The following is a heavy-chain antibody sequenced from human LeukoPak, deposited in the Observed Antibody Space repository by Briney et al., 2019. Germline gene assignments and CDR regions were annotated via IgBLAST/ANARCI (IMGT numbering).Heavy chain of an antibody. CDR3: ARDPGSRGALYYFDY. D-gene: IGHD1-26*01. CDR1: GFTFSSYW. CDR2: IKQDGSEK. Sequence: PGGSLRLSCAASGFTFSSYWMSWVRQAPGKGLEWAANIKQDGSEKYYVDSVKGRFTIPRDNAKNSLYLQMNSLRAEDTAVYYCARDPGSRGALYYFDYWGQGTLVTVSS. V-gene: IGHV3-7*01. J-gene: IGHJ4*02.